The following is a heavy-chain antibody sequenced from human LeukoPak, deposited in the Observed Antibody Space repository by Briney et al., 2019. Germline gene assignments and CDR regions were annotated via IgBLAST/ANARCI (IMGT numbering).Heavy chain of an antibody. CDR3: ARGRRTYNWNDGVWYYYGMDV. Sequence: ASVTVSFTSSGYTFTSNDINWVRQAHGPGHERMGWMNINSGNTGYAQKFQGRVTMTRNTSISTAYMGLSSLRSEDTAVYYCARGRRTYNWNDGVWYYYGMDVWGQGTTVTVSS. CDR2: MNINSGNT. J-gene: IGHJ6*02. D-gene: IGHD1-1*01. CDR1: GYTFTSND. V-gene: IGHV1-8*01.